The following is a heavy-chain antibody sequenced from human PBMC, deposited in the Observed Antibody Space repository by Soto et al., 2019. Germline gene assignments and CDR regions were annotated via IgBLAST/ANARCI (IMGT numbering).Heavy chain of an antibody. CDR2: ISYDGSNK. Sequence: PGGSLRLSCSASGFTFSSYGMHWVRQAPGKGLEWVAVISYDGSNKYYADSVKGRFTISRDNSKNTLYLQMNSLRAEDTAVYYCATDMGYCSGGSCPPFNGMDVWGQGTTGTVSS. J-gene: IGHJ6*02. CDR1: GFTFSSYG. CDR3: ATDMGYCSGGSCPPFNGMDV. V-gene: IGHV3-30*03. D-gene: IGHD2-15*01.